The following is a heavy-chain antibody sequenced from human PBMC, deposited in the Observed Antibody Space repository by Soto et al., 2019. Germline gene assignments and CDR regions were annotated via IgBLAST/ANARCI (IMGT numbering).Heavy chain of an antibody. CDR1: GGSISSLY. D-gene: IGHD3-3*02. J-gene: IGHJ6*03. CDR2: IYYSGST. V-gene: IGHV4-59*11. Sequence: QVQLQESGPGLVKSSETLSLTCTVSGGSISSLYWSWIRQPPGKGLEWIGYIYYSGSTNYNPSLKSRVTMSVETSKHQFSLKLSSVTAADTAVYYCAAFRAYYYYLDVWGKGATVTVSS. CDR3: AAFRAYYYYLDV.